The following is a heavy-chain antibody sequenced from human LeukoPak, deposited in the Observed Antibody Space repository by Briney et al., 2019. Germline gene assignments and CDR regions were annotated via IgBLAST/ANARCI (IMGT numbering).Heavy chain of an antibody. CDR3: ARDLPFDY. CDR2: IYYSGST. V-gene: IGHV4-59*01. CDR1: GGSISGYY. J-gene: IGHJ4*02. Sequence: SETLSLTCTVSGGSISGYYWSWIRQPPGKGLEWIGYIYYSGSTNYNPSLKSRVTISVDTSKNQFSLKLSSVTAADTAVYYCARDLPFDYWGQGTLVTVSS.